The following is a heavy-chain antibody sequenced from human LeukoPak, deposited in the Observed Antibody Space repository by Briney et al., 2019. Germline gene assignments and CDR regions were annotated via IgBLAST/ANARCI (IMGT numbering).Heavy chain of an antibody. Sequence: HPGGSLGLSCAASPGFTFSDYWMNWVRQAPGKGLEWVAIIRQDGREKLYLDSVKGRFTISRDNAKSSVYLQINSLRAEDTAVYYCVGGIGWQPDYWGQGTLVTVSS. CDR1: PGFTFSDYW. D-gene: IGHD6-19*01. J-gene: IGHJ4*02. CDR3: VGGIGWQPDY. CDR2: IRQDGREK. V-gene: IGHV3-7*03.